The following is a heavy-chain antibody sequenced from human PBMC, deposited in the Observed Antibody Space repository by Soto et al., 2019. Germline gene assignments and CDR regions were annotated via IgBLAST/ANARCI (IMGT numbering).Heavy chain of an antibody. CDR2: IYYSGSA. J-gene: IGHJ4*02. Sequence: TLSLTYFVSGGSISSGDYYWSWIRQYPGKGLEWIGYIYYSGSAYYNPSLKSRVTMSVDTSKNQFSLKLSSVTAADTAIYFCSRYVSSHWHYFDYCGQGSLVIVSS. V-gene: IGHV4-31*03. CDR3: SRYVSSHWHYFDY. D-gene: IGHD6-13*01. CDR1: GGSISSGDYY.